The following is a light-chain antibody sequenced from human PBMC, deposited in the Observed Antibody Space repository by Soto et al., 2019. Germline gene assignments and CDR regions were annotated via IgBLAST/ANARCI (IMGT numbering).Light chain of an antibody. V-gene: IGLV2-14*01. J-gene: IGLJ1*01. Sequence: QSALTQPASVSGSPGQSIAISCTGTSSDFDGYNYVSWYQQHPGKAPKLMIYDVSNRPSGVSNRFSGSKSGNTASLTISGLQAEDEAEYYCSSYASSFIFGTGTKLTVL. CDR1: SSDFDGYNY. CDR2: DVS. CDR3: SSYASSFI.